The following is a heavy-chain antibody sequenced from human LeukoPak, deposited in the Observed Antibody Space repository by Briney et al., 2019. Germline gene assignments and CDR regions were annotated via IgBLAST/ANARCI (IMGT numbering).Heavy chain of an antibody. CDR3: ARARSSYGYGDAFDI. Sequence: PGGSLRLSCAASGFTVSSSYMIWVRQAPGKGLEWVSVIYSGGYTYYADSVKGRFTISRDNSKNTLYLQMNSLRAEDTAVYYCARARSSYGYGDAFDIWGQGTMVTVSS. CDR2: IYSGGYT. D-gene: IGHD5-18*01. CDR1: GFTVSSSY. V-gene: IGHV3-53*05. J-gene: IGHJ3*02.